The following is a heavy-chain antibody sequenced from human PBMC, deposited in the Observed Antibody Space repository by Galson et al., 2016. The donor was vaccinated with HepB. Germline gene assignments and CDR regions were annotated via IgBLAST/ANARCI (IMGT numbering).Heavy chain of an antibody. J-gene: IGHJ4*02. CDR2: VDPSASHA. D-gene: IGHD3-16*01. Sequence: QSGAEAKKPGESLRISCPASGYIFTKYWISWVRHMPGKGLEWLGKVDPSASHAYYSPSFQGHVTISADRSVSTAYLQWSGLKASDTAIYYWAKGERTNSLGDFDYWGQGTLVTVSP. V-gene: IGHV5-10-1*01. CDR1: GYIFTKYW. CDR3: AKGERTNSLGDFDY.